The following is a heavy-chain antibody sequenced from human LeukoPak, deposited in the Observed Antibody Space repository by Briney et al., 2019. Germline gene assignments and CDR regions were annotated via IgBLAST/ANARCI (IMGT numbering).Heavy chain of an antibody. CDR3: ARDLRGDSSGYYPYYYMDV. D-gene: IGHD3-22*01. CDR2: INPNSGGT. Sequence: ASVKVSCKASGYTFTGYYMHWVRQAPGQGLEWMGWINPNSGGTNHAQKFQGRVTMTRDTSISTAYMELSRLRSDDTAVYYCARDLRGDSSGYYPYYYMDVWGKGTTVTISS. V-gene: IGHV1-2*02. CDR1: GYTFTGYY. J-gene: IGHJ6*03.